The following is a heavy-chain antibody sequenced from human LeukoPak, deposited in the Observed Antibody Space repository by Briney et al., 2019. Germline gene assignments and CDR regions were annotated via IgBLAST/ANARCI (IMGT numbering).Heavy chain of an antibody. J-gene: IGHJ4*02. Sequence: GGSLRLSCAASGLTFSNYAMSWVRQAPGKGLEWVSTISSDGDYTYYADSVKGRFTISRDDAKNSLYLQMSSLRAEDTAVYYCARGGRPDYWGQGTLVTVSS. CDR3: ARGGRPDY. V-gene: IGHV3-23*01. D-gene: IGHD3-10*01. CDR2: ISSDGDYT. CDR1: GLTFSNYA.